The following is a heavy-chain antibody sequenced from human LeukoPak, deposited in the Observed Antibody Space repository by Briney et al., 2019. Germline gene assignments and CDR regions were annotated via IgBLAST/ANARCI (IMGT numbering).Heavy chain of an antibody. D-gene: IGHD5-18*01. CDR2: VSVSGAST. Sequence: GGSLRLFCAACGFHLSSYAMRWVGQAARKGLEGVAVVSVSGASTYYADSVKGRFTISRDNSKNTLYLQMNSLRAEDTAVYYCAKDKELHTAATVFDYWGQGTLVTVSS. CDR3: AKDKELHTAATVFDY. V-gene: IGHV3-23*01. J-gene: IGHJ4*02. CDR1: GFHLSSYA.